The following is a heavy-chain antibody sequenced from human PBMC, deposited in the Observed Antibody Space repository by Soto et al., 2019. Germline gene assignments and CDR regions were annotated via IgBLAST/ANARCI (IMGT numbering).Heavy chain of an antibody. CDR3: VKDYDSPLDAFDI. Sequence: PGGSLRLSCAASGFTFSGSAMHWVRQASGKGLEWVGRIRSKANSYATAYAASVKGRFTISRDDSKNTAYLQMNSLKTEDTAVYYCVKDYDSPLDAFDIWGQGTMVTVSS. J-gene: IGHJ3*02. CDR2: IRSKANSYAT. CDR1: GFTFSGSA. V-gene: IGHV3-73*01. D-gene: IGHD3-22*01.